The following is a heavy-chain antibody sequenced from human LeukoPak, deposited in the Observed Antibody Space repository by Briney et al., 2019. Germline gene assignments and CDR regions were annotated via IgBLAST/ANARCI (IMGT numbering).Heavy chain of an antibody. CDR1: GGSISSYY. D-gene: IGHD1-26*01. CDR2: IYYSGST. V-gene: IGHV4-59*08. J-gene: IGHJ4*02. CDR3: ARSYDYFDY. Sequence: SETLSLTCTVSGGSISSYYWSWIRQPPGKGLEWIGYIYYSGSTNYNPSLKSRVTRSVDTSKNQFSLKLSSVTAADTAVYYCARSYDYFDYWGQGTLVTVSS.